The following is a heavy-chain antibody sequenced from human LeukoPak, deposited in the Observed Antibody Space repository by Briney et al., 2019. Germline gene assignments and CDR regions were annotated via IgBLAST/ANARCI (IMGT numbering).Heavy chain of an antibody. J-gene: IGHJ4*02. Sequence: GGSLRLSCAVSGFTFTCCWMSWVRETPGKGVEGVASIKQDGRAKFYADSVKGRFTISRDNAKNSLYLQVNSLRAEDTAVYYCARVPGVTRYFDSWGQGILVTVSS. CDR2: IKQDGRAK. CDR3: ARVPGVTRYFDS. CDR1: GFTFTCCW. D-gene: IGHD4-23*01. V-gene: IGHV3-7*01.